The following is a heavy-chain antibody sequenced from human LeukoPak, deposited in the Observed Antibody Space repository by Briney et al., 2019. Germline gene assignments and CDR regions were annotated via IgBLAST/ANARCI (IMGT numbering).Heavy chain of an antibody. CDR3: ARFPSSGYYATLRGAFDI. J-gene: IGHJ3*02. CDR1: GGSISSGGYS. Sequence: SQALSLTCAVSGGSISSGGYSWSWIRQPPEKGLEWIGYIYHSGSTYYNPSLKSRVTISVDRSKNQFSLKLSSVTAADTAVYYCARFPSSGYYATLRGAFDIWGQGTMVTVSS. CDR2: IYHSGST. D-gene: IGHD3-22*01. V-gene: IGHV4-30-2*01.